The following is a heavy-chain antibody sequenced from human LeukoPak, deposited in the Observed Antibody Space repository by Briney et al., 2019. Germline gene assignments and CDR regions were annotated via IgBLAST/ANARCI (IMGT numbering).Heavy chain of an antibody. CDR2: ISGSGGST. V-gene: IGHV3-23*01. Sequence: PGGSLRLSCAASGFTFSSYAMSWVRQAPGKGLEWVSAISGSGGSTYYADSVKGRFSFSRDNSKNTLYLQINSLRGEDTAVYYCAKGKYSSGGVPDYWGQGTLVTVSS. CDR1: GFTFSSYA. D-gene: IGHD6-19*01. J-gene: IGHJ4*02. CDR3: AKGKYSSGGVPDY.